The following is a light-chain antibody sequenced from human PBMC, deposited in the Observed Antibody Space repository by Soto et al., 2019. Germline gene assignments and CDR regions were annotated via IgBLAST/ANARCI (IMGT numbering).Light chain of an antibody. J-gene: IGLJ1*01. CDR2: GNS. CDR3: SSYAGRSTFLNYV. CDR1: SSNIGAGYD. V-gene: IGLV1-40*01. Sequence: QSVLTQPPSVSGAPGQRVTISCTGSSSNIGAGYDVHWYQQLPGTAPKLLIYGNSNRPSGVPDRFSGSKSGTSASLAITGLQAEDEADYYCSSYAGRSTFLNYVFGTGTKLTVL.